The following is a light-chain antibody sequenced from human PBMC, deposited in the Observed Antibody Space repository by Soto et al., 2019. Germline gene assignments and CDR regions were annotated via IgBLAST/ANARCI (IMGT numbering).Light chain of an antibody. J-gene: IGLJ1*01. Sequence: QSALTQPHSVSGSPGQSVTISCTGTSSDIGDYNYVSWYQQYPGKAPKLMIYDVSKRPSGVPDRFSGSKSRHTASLTISGLQAEDEADYYCCSFAGSYTYVFGTGTKLTVL. V-gene: IGLV2-11*01. CDR3: CSFAGSYTYV. CDR1: SSDIGDYNY. CDR2: DVS.